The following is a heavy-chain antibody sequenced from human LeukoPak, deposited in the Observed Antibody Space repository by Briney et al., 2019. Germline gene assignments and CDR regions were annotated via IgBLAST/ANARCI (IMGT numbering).Heavy chain of an antibody. Sequence: GGSLRLSCAASGFMFGNYGMHWVRQAPGQGLEWVALIWYDGSKKYYADSVKGRFTVSRDNSENTLYLQMNSLTADDTAVYYCARGRYCSSTSCPVFDYWGQGTQVTVS. J-gene: IGHJ4*02. CDR2: IWYDGSKK. D-gene: IGHD2-2*01. V-gene: IGHV3-33*01. CDR1: GFMFGNYG. CDR3: ARGRYCSSTSCPVFDY.